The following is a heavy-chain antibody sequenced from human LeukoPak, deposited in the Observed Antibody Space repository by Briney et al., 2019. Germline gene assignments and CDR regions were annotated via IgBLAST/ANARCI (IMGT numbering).Heavy chain of an antibody. CDR1: GLTFSDYY. D-gene: IGHD2-15*01. J-gene: IGHJ4*02. V-gene: IGHV3-11*01. CDR3: VSQGYFGSGGFRFDF. Sequence: GGSLRLSCAASGLTFSDYYMSWIRQAPGTGLEWLSYISSSGTTIYYADSVKGRFTISRDNAKNSLYLQMDSLRADDTAVYYCVSQGYFGSGGFRFDFWGQGTPVTVSA. CDR2: ISSSGTTI.